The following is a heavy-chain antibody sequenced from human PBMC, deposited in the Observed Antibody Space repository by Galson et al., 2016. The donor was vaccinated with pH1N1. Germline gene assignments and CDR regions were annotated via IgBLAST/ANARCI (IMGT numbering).Heavy chain of an antibody. Sequence: QSGAEVKQPGESLKISCQGSGYKFARSWIIWLGGSLIRYKPSFQGQVTITADKSIKIVYLEWSSLKASDTATYYCARQNVYGDYRGDAFDIWGQGTLVTVSS. CDR2: GGSLI. V-gene: IGHV5-51*01. D-gene: IGHD4-17*01. CDR1: GYKFARSW. J-gene: IGHJ3*02. CDR3: ARQNVYGDYRGDAFDI.